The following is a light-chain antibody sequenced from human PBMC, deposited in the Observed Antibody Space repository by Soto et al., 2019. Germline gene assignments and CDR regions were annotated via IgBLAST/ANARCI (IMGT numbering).Light chain of an antibody. CDR1: SSDVGSYNL. CDR3: CSYAGSREV. Sequence: QSVLTQPASVSGSPGQSITISCTGTSSDVGSYNLVSWYQQHPGKAPKLMIYEVSKRPSGVSNRFSGSKSGNTASLTISGLQAEDEADYYCCSYAGSREVFGTGTKVTV. V-gene: IGLV2-23*02. J-gene: IGLJ1*01. CDR2: EVS.